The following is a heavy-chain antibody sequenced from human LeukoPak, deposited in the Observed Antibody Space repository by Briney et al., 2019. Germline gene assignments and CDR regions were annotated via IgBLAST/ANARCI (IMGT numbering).Heavy chain of an antibody. Sequence: GGSLRLSCAASGFTFSSYRMNWVRRAPGKGLEWVSSISSSSSYIYYADSVKGRFTISRDNAKNSLYLQMNSLRAEDKAVYYCAREGSGVAGHFDYWGQGTLVTVSS. CDR1: GFTFSSYR. CDR3: AREGSGVAGHFDY. CDR2: ISSSSSYI. D-gene: IGHD6-19*01. V-gene: IGHV3-21*01. J-gene: IGHJ4*02.